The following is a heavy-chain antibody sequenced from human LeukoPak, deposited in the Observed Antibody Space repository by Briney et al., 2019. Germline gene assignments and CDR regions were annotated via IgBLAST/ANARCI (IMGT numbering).Heavy chain of an antibody. CDR3: ARLGGMATISSYYYGMDV. D-gene: IGHD5-24*01. CDR2: ISSSGSTI. Sequence: GGSLRLSCAASGFTFSSYEMNWVRQAPGKGLEWVSYISSSGSTIYYADSVKGRFTISRDNAKNSLYLKMNSLRVEDTAVYYCARLGGMATISSYYYGMDVWGQGTTVTVSS. J-gene: IGHJ6*02. CDR1: GFTFSSYE. V-gene: IGHV3-48*03.